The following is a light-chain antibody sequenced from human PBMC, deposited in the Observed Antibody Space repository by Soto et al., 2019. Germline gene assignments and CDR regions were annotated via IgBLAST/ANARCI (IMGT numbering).Light chain of an antibody. CDR3: QQYKDYTYT. J-gene: IGKJ1*01. CDR1: QSIANY. Sequence: DIQMTQSPSSLSASVGDRVTITCRASQSIANYLNWYQQKPGTAPKLLIFAASSLQSGVPSRLSGSGSGTDFTLTISSLQPDDFATYYCQQYKDYTYTFGQGTRVENK. CDR2: AAS. V-gene: IGKV1-39*01.